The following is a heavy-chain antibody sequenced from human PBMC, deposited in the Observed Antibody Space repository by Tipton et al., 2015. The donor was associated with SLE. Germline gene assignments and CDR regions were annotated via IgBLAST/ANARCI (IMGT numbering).Heavy chain of an antibody. D-gene: IGHD6-19*01. CDR2: IYYSGST. Sequence: TLSLTCTVSGGSISSYYWSWIRQPPGKGLEWIGYIYYSGSTNYNPSLKSRVSISVDTSNNQFSLQLPSLTAADTAVYYCAKDFGAYSSAWNWGQEILVTVSS. CDR1: GGSISSYY. CDR3: AKDFGAYSSAWN. V-gene: IGHV4-59*01. J-gene: IGHJ4*02.